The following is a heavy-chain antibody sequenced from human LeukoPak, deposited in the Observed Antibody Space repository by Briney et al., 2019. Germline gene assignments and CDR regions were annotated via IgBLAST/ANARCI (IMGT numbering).Heavy chain of an antibody. CDR3: ARGTSNGVYAYYFDY. V-gene: IGHV1-69*05. CDR1: GGTFSSYA. CDR2: IIPIFGTA. Sequence: SVKVSCKASGGTFSSYAISWVRQAPGQGLEWMGGIIPIFGTANYAQKFQGRVTITTDESTSTAYMELSSLRSEDTAVYYCARGTSNGVYAYYFDYWGQGTLVTVSS. J-gene: IGHJ4*02. D-gene: IGHD2-8*01.